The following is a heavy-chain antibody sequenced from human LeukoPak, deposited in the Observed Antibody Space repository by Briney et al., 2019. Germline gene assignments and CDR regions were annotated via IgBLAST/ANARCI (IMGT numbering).Heavy chain of an antibody. D-gene: IGHD3-10*01. Sequence: ASVKVSCKASGYTFIGYYLHWVRQVPGQGLEFMGHINPDSGATTYAQKFQGRVTMTRDTSISTAYMGLSSLTSDDTAVYYCARNDRGSGMGYWGQGTLVTVSS. CDR2: INPDSGAT. J-gene: IGHJ4*02. CDR1: GYTFIGYY. CDR3: ARNDRGSGMGY. V-gene: IGHV1-2*06.